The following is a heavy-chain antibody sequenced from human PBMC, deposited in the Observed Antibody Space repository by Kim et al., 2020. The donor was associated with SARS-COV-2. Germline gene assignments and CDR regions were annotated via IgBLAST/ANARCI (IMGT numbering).Heavy chain of an antibody. V-gene: IGHV1-69*04. Sequence: SVKVSCKASGGTFSNYAISWVRQGPGQGLEWMGRIIPILGIANYAQKFQGRVTITADKSTITTHMELSGLRSEDTAVYYCAIGSGDYGPIDYWGQGTLLTVSS. J-gene: IGHJ4*02. CDR1: GGTFSNYA. CDR2: IIPILGIA. CDR3: AIGSGDYGPIDY. D-gene: IGHD4-17*01.